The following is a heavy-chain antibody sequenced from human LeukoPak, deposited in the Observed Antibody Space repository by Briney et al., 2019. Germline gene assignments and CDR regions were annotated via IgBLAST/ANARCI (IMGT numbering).Heavy chain of an antibody. CDR2: IYYTGST. D-gene: IGHD5-18*01. J-gene: IGHJ4*02. CDR3: ARHRFSGYSHGLFDY. CDR1: GGSISGDY. Sequence: PSETLSLTCTVSGGSISGDYWGWIRQPPGKGLEFIGYIYYTGSTNYNPSLKSRVTISLDTSKNQFSLKVSFVTAADTAVYYCARHRFSGYSHGLFDYWGQGTLVTVSS. V-gene: IGHV4-59*08.